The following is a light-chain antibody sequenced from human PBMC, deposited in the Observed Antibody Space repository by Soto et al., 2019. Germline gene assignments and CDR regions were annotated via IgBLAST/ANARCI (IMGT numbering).Light chain of an antibody. CDR3: QSYDSRLSGYV. V-gene: IGLV1-40*01. Sequence: QSLLTQPPSVSVAPGQSVTISCTGSSSNIGAGYDVNWYQQLPGAAPKFLIYGNSNRPSGVPDRFSGSKSGTSASLAITGLQAEDEADYYCQSYDSRLSGYVFGTGTKVTVL. CDR1: SSNIGAGYD. CDR2: GNS. J-gene: IGLJ1*01.